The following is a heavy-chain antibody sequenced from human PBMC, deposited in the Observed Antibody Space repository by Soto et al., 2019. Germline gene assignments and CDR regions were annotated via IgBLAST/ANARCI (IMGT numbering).Heavy chain of an antibody. CDR1: GDSISNYY. J-gene: IGHJ4*02. V-gene: IGHV4-59*08. CDR2: IYYSGST. Sequence: SETLSLTCSVSGDSISNYYWSWIRQPPGKGLEWIGYIYYSGSTNYNPSLKSRVTISVDTSKNQFSLKLSSVTAADTAVYYCARHRTYYYDSSGYALDYWGQGTLVTVSS. CDR3: ARHRTYYYDSSGYALDY. D-gene: IGHD3-22*01.